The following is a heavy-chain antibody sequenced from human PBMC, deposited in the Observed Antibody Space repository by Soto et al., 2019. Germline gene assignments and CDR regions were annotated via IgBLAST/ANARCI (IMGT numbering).Heavy chain of an antibody. CDR1: GFTFDDYA. V-gene: IGHV3-9*01. D-gene: IGHD2-2*01. J-gene: IGHJ4*02. Sequence: PGGSLRLSCAASGFTFDDYAMHWVRQAPGKGLEWVSGISWNSGSIGYADSVKGRFTISRDNAKNSLYLQMNSLRAEDTALYYCXKXIQPVQRSVFDYWGQGTLVTVSS. CDR2: ISWNSGSI. CDR3: XKXIQPVQRSVFDY.